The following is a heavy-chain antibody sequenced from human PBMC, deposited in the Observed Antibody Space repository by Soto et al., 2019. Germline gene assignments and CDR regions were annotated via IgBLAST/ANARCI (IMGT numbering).Heavy chain of an antibody. CDR1: GFTFDDYA. CDR2: ISWGGGRI. D-gene: IGHD1-26*01. V-gene: IGHV3-9*01. Sequence: EVQLVESGGGLVQPGRSLRLSCEGSGFTFDDYAMHWVRQVPGKGLEWVSGISWGGGRISYADSVKGRFTISRDNAKNSLTLQMNSLRVEDTALYYCAKASGSNSYYDSWGQGTLVTVSS. J-gene: IGHJ4*02. CDR3: AKASGSNSYYDS.